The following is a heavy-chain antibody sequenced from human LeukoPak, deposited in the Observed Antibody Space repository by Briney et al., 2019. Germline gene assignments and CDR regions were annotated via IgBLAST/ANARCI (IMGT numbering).Heavy chain of an antibody. V-gene: IGHV4-38-2*02. CDR2: IYYSGST. J-gene: IGHJ4*02. Sequence: SETLSLTCTVSGYSISSGYYWGWIRQPPGKGLEWIGYIYYSGSTNYNPSLKSRVTISVDTSKNQFSLKLTSVTAADTAVYYCARVDRYDFYFDYWGQGTLVTVSS. CDR3: ARVDRYDFYFDY. CDR1: GYSISSGYY. D-gene: IGHD3-3*01.